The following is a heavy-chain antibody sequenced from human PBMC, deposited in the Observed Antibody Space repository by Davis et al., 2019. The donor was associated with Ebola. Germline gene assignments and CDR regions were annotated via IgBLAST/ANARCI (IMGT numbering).Heavy chain of an antibody. CDR1: GFTFDDYA. V-gene: IGHV3-9*01. Sequence: PGGSLRLSCAASGFTFDDYAMHWVRQAPGKGLEWVSGISWNSGSIGYADSVKGRFTISRDNAKNSLYLQMNSLRAEDTALYYCAKVSYYGMDVWGQGTTVTVSS. J-gene: IGHJ6*02. CDR3: AKVSYYGMDV. CDR2: ISWNSGSI.